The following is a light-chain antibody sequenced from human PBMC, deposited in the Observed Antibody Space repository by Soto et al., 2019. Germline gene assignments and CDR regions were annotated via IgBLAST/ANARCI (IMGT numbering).Light chain of an antibody. V-gene: IGKV1-27*01. J-gene: IGKJ3*01. CDR3: QNYNWPPFT. Sequence: DIQMTQSPSSLAASVGDRVTISCRASQDIANYLAWYQQKPGKVPKLLIYAASTLQSGVSSRFTGSGSGTDFTLTISSLQPEDVATYYCQNYNWPPFTFGPGTKVDLK. CDR2: AAS. CDR1: QDIANY.